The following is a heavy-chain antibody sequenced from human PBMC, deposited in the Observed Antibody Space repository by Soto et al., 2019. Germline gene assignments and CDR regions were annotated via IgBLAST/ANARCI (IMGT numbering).Heavy chain of an antibody. D-gene: IGHD3-22*01. CDR1: GFTFSSYA. V-gene: IGHV3-23*01. CDR3: AKDSPGRMIVVVHFDYYFDY. Sequence: QPGGSLRLSCAASGFTFSSYAMSWVRQAPGKGLEWVSAISGSGGSTYYADSVKGRFTISRDNSKNTLYLQMNSLRAEDTAVYYCAKDSPGRMIVVVHFDYYFDYWGQGTLVTVSS. CDR2: ISGSGGST. J-gene: IGHJ4*02.